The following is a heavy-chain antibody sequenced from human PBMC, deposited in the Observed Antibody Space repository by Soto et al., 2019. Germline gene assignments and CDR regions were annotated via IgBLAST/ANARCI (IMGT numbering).Heavy chain of an antibody. CDR1: AFTFSNYA. CDR2: ISGSGDNT. J-gene: IGHJ6*03. V-gene: IGHV3-23*01. Sequence: SLRLSFAASAFTFSNYAMNWVRQAPGKGLEWVAAISGSGDNTYYADSVKGRSTISRDNSKNTLFLQMNSLRVDDTAVYYCAKSSVSCSSASCYSLAYYHYNMDVRCKGTTVTVSS. CDR3: AKSSVSCSSASCYSLAYYHYNMDV. D-gene: IGHD2-2*01.